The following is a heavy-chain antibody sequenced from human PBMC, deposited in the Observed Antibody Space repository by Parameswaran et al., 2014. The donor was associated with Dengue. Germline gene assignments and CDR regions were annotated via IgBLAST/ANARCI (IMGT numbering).Heavy chain of an antibody. D-gene: IGHD2-2*01. J-gene: IGHJ4*02. V-gene: IGHV3-53*04. CDR2: IYSGGST. CDR3: AISTAINYALV. Sequence: WIRQPPGKGLEWVSIIYSGGSTYYADSVKGRFTISRHKSRNTLYLQMNSLRAEDTAVYYCAISTAINYALVWGQGTLVTVSS.